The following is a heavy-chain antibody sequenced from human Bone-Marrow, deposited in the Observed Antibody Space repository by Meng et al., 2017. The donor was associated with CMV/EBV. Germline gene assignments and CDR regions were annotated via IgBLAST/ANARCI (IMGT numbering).Heavy chain of an antibody. CDR2: INPSGGST. V-gene: IGHV1-46*01. J-gene: IGHJ4*02. CDR3: ARESSSSGLGY. Sequence: ASVKDSCKASGYTFTSYYMHWVRQAPGQGLEWMGIINPSGGSTSYAQKFQGRVTMTRDTTTSTVYMELSSLRTEDTAVYYCARESSSSGLGYWGQGTLVTVSS. CDR1: GYTFTSYY. D-gene: IGHD6-6*01.